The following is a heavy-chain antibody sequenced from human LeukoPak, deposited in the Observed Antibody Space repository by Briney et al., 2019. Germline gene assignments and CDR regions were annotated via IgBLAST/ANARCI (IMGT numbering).Heavy chain of an antibody. J-gene: IGHJ4*02. CDR1: GFTISGNS. D-gene: IGHD3-3*01. Sequence: GGSLRLSRAASGFTISGNSLNWVRQAAGKGLEWVSLIYGGDHTYYANSVKGRFTISRDISKSILYLQMNGLRAEDTAVYYCARGYDFFDYWGQGTLVTVSA. CDR3: ARGYDFFDY. CDR2: IYGGDHT. V-gene: IGHV3-66*02.